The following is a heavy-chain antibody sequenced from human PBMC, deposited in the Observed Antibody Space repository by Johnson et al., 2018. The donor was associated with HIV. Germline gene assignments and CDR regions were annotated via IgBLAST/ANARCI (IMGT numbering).Heavy chain of an antibody. J-gene: IGHJ3*02. CDR3: ARVGGAYCGGDCSPDAFDI. D-gene: IGHD2-21*02. CDR1: GFTFDDYA. Sequence: VQLVESGGGLVQPGRSLRLSCAASGFTFDDYAMHWVWQAPGKGLEWVSGISWNSGSIGYADSVKGRFTISRDNAKNSLYLQMNSLRAGDTAVYYCARVGGAYCGGDCSPDAFDIWGQGTMVTVSS. CDR2: ISWNSGSI. V-gene: IGHV3-9*01.